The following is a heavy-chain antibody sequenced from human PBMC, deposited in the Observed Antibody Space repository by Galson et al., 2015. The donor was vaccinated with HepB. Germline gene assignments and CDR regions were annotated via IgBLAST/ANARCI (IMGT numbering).Heavy chain of an antibody. J-gene: IGHJ4*02. V-gene: IGHV3-74*01. CDR3: ASVGASGPYC. CDR1: GFTFSDYW. D-gene: IGHD4-17*01. Sequence: SLRLSCAASGFTFSDYWMHWVRQAPGKGLVWVSRISGDGSSTSSADSVKGRFTISRDYANNTLVLQMNSLRAEDTAVYYCASVGASGPYCWGQGTLVTVSS. CDR2: ISGDGSST.